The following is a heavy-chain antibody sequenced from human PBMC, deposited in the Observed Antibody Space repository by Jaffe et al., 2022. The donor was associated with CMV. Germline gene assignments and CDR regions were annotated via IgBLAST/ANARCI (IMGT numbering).Heavy chain of an antibody. CDR3: AKDITAARPNWMDY. Sequence: QVQLVESGGGVVQPGRSLRLSCAASGFTFSSYGMHWVRQAPGKGLEWVAVISYDGSNKYYADSVKGRFTISRDNSKNTLYLQMNSLRAEDTAVYYCAKDITAARPNWMDYWGQGTLVTVSS. J-gene: IGHJ4*02. V-gene: IGHV3-30*18. D-gene: IGHD6-6*01. CDR1: GFTFSSYG. CDR2: ISYDGSNK.